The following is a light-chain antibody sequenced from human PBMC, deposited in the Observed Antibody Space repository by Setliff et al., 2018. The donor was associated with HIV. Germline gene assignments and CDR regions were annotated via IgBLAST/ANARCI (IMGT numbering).Light chain of an antibody. J-gene: IGLJ2*01. V-gene: IGLV2-8*01. CDR2: EVN. CDR3: SSYAGSSNFVI. Sequence: QSALTQPPSASGSPGQSVTIPCTGTSSDIGDLNYVSWYQQHPGKAPKLMIYEVNKRPSGVPGRFSGSKSGNTASLTVSGLQADDEADYYCSSYAGSSNFVIFGGGTKGTVL. CDR1: SSDIGDLNY.